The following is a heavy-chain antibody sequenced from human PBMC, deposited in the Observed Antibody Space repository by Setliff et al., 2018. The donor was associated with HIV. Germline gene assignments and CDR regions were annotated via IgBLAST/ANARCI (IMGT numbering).Heavy chain of an antibody. CDR1: GYSFTKYE. CDR2: VSPSIGNS. V-gene: IGHV1-8*01. J-gene: IGHJ3*01. D-gene: IGHD3-16*01. CDR3: AREGEERNMITGALDV. Sequence: ASVKVSCTASGYSFTKYEINWVRQAPGQGLEWLGWVSPSIGNSDFAQKFKGRVSLTTDTSIRTAYMELRGLKSDDTAVYFCAREGEERNMITGALDVWGQGSLVTVSS.